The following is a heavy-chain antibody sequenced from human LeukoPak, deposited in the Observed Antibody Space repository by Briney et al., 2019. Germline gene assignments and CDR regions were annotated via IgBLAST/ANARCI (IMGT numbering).Heavy chain of an antibody. CDR1: GYTFTDYY. D-gene: IGHD2-2*01. Sequence: ASVKVSCKASGYTFTDYYMHWVQQAPGKGLEWMGRVDPEDGETIYAEKFQGRVTITADTSTDTAYMELSSLRSEDTAVYYCAPTPYCSSTSCYRFDYWGQGTLVTVSS. V-gene: IGHV1-69-2*01. CDR3: APTPYCSSTSCYRFDY. J-gene: IGHJ4*02. CDR2: VDPEDGET.